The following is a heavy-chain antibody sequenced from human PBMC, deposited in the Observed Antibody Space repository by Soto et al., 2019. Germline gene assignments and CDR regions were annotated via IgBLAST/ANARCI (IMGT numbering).Heavy chain of an antibody. J-gene: IGHJ4*02. Sequence: QMQLVQSGPEVKKPGTSVKVSCKASGFTFTSSAVQWVRQARGQRLEWIGWIVVGSGNTNYAQKFQERVTITRDMSTSTAYMELSSLRSEDTAVYYCAAVGYCSGGSCPETDYWGQGTLVTVSS. CDR1: GFTFTSSA. CDR2: IVVGSGNT. CDR3: AAVGYCSGGSCPETDY. V-gene: IGHV1-58*01. D-gene: IGHD2-15*01.